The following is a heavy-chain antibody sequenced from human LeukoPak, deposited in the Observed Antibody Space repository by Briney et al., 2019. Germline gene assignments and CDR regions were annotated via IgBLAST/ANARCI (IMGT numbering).Heavy chain of an antibody. D-gene: IGHD3-3*01. CDR3: ARGRWGVGIFGVVTKPSYYMDV. Sequence: PSETLSLTCTDSGGPISSYYWSWIRQPPGKGLEWIGYIYYSGSTNYNPSLKSRVTISVDTSKDQFSLKLSSVTAADTAVYYCARGRWGVGIFGVVTKPSYYMDVWGKGTTVTVSS. V-gene: IGHV4-59*12. CDR2: IYYSGST. CDR1: GGPISSYY. J-gene: IGHJ6*03.